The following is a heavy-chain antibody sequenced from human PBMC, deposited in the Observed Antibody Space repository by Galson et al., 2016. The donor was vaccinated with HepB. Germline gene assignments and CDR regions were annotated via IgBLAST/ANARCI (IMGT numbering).Heavy chain of an antibody. CDR3: AKAYYQGAHGFDI. CDR1: GFSFSSYA. D-gene: IGHD3-22*01. J-gene: IGHJ3*02. CDR2: ITNNGDTT. Sequence: SLRLSCAASGFSFSSYAMDWVRQAPGKGLEFVSGITNNGDTTDYADSVKGRFTISRDNSKNTLYLQMSSLRAEDTAVYYCAKAYYQGAHGFDIWGQGTMVTVSS. V-gene: IGHV3-64D*06.